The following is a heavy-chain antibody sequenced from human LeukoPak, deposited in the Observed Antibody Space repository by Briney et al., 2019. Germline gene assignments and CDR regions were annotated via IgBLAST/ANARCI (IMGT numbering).Heavy chain of an antibody. D-gene: IGHD6-13*01. CDR2: INPNNGGT. Sequence: GASVKVSCKASGYTFTGYYRHWVRQAPGQGLEWMGWINPNNGGTNYAQKLQGRVTMTRDTSINTAYMELSRLRSDDTAVYYCARDWSGGAAAVYYWGQGTLVTVSS. J-gene: IGHJ4*02. CDR1: GYTFTGYY. V-gene: IGHV1-2*02. CDR3: ARDWSGGAAAVYY.